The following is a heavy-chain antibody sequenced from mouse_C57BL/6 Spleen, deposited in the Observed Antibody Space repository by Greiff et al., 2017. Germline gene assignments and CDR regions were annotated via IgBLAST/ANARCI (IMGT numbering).Heavy chain of an antibody. CDR1: GYTFTDYE. D-gene: IGHD2-5*01. CDR3: TRWGYSNYFYAMDY. CDR2: IDPETGGT. V-gene: IGHV1-15*01. J-gene: IGHJ4*01. Sequence: VQLQQSGAELVRPGASVTLSCKASGYTFTDYEMHWVKQTPVHGLEWIGAIDPETGGTAYNQKFKGKAILTADKSSSTAYMELRSLTSEDSAVYYCTRWGYSNYFYAMDYWGQGTSVTVSS.